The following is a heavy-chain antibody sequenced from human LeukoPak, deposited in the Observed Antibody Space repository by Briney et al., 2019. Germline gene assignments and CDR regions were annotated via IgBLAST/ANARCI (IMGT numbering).Heavy chain of an antibody. V-gene: IGHV4-4*07. CDR3: ARVADYYESSGYYDY. J-gene: IGHJ4*02. D-gene: IGHD3-22*01. Sequence: SETQSLTCTVSGGSISGDYWSWIRQPAGTGLEWIGRIYTSGSTIYNPSLKSRVTISVDTSKNRFSLKLSSVTAADTAVYYCARVADYYESSGYYDYWGQGTLVTVSS. CDR2: IYTSGST. CDR1: GGSISGDY.